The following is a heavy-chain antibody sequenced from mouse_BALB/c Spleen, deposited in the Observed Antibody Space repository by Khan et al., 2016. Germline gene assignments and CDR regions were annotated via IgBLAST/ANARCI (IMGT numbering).Heavy chain of an antibody. V-gene: IGHV1-76*01. Sequence: QVQLKQSGAELARPGASVKLSCKASGYTFTDYYINWVMQRTAQGLAWIAAIYPGSGNTSYNEKFMGQPTLTADTSSSTAYMQLIILTSSDSAFYFGERSVYYGSYGDYWGKGTTRTVAS. CDR2: IYPGSGNT. CDR3: ERSVYYGSYGDY. J-gene: IGHJ2*01. D-gene: IGHD2-2*01. CDR1: GYTFTDYY.